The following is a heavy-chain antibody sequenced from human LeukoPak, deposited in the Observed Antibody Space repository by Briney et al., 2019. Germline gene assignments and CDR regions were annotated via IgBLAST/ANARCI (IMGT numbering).Heavy chain of an antibody. J-gene: IGHJ6*02. CDR3: ARLRIGVTYYYYAMDV. CDR1: SGSISSYY. CDR2: IYYSGST. V-gene: IGHV4-59*08. Sequence: SETLSLTCTVSSGSISSYYWSWLRQPPGKGLEWIGYIYYSGSTHYNPSLKSRVTISVDTSKNQFSLKLTSVTAADTAVYYCARLRIGVTYYYYAMDVWGQGTTVTVSS. D-gene: IGHD3-10*01.